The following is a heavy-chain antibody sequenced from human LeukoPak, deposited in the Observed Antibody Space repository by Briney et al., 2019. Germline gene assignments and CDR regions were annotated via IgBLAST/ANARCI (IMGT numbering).Heavy chain of an antibody. CDR1: GGSIFSYY. CDR2: IYYSGST. D-gene: IGHD3-22*01. Sequence: PSETLSLTCTVSGGSIFSYYWSWIRQPPGKGLEWIGYIYYSGSTNYNPSLKSRVTISVDTSKNQFSLKLSSVTAADTAVYYCARALASGYYFDYWGQGTLVTVSS. J-gene: IGHJ4*02. V-gene: IGHV4-59*01. CDR3: ARALASGYYFDY.